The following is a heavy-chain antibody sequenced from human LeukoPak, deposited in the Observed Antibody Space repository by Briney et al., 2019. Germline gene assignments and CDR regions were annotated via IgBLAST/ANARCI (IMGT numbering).Heavy chain of an antibody. V-gene: IGHV1-46*01. D-gene: IGHD6-19*01. J-gene: IGHJ4*02. Sequence: ASVKVPCKVSVYTFTSYYMHWVRQAPGQGLEWMGIINPSGGSTSYAQKFQGRVTMTRDTSTSTVYMELSSLRSEDTAVYYCARNLKEVADPFDYWGQGTLVT. CDR3: ARNLKEVADPFDY. CDR2: INPSGGST. CDR1: VYTFTSYY.